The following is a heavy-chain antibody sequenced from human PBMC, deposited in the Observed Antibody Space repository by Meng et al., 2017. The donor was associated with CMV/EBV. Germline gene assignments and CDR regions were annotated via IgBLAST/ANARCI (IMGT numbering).Heavy chain of an antibody. CDR1: GYTFTGYY. J-gene: IGHJ5*02. V-gene: IGHV1-2*02. Sequence: QVTLGQAGAEVKKPGASVKVSCKASGYTFTGYYMHWVRQAPGQGLEWMGWINPNSGGANYAQKFQGRVTMTRDTSISTAYMELSRLRSDDTAVYYCARDRVAVAGNHWFDPWGQGTLVNRLL. CDR3: ARDRVAVAGNHWFDP. CDR2: INPNSGGA. D-gene: IGHD6-19*01.